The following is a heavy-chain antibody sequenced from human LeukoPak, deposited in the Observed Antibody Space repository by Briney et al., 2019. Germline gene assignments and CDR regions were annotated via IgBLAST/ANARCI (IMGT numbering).Heavy chain of an antibody. D-gene: IGHD3-10*02. CDR1: GFTFSSYS. Sequence: PGGSLRLSCAASGFTFSSYSMDWVRQAPGKGLEWVSYISSRGSTIYYADSVKGRFTISRDNAKNSLYLQMNSLRAEDTAVYYCAELGITMIGGVWGKGTTVTISS. CDR3: AELGITMIGGV. V-gene: IGHV3-48*04. CDR2: ISSRGSTI. J-gene: IGHJ6*04.